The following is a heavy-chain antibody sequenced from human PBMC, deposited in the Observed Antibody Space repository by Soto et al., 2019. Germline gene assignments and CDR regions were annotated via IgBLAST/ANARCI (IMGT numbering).Heavy chain of an antibody. V-gene: IGHV1-46*03. CDR3: ARAFRRMVRAYYGMDV. CDR1: GYTFTSYY. CDR2: INPSGGST. J-gene: IGHJ6*02. Sequence: QVQLVQSGAEVKKPGASVKVSCKASGYTFTSYYMHWVRQAPGQGLEWMGIINPSGGSTSYAQKFQGRVTMTRDTSTSTVYMELSSLRSEDTAVYYCARAFRRMVRAYYGMDVWGQGTTVTVSS. D-gene: IGHD3-10*01.